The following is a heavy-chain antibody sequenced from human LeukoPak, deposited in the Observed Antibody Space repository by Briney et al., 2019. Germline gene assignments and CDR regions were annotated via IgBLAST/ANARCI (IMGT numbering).Heavy chain of an antibody. CDR3: AKDDGVPAVIYH. Sequence: GGSLRLSCAASGFTFSSYGMHWVRQAPGKGLEWVAVISYDGSDKYYADSVKGRFTISRDDSKNTLYLQMNSLRAEDTAVYYCAKDDGVPAVIYHWGQGTLVTVSS. CDR2: ISYDGSDK. V-gene: IGHV3-30*18. J-gene: IGHJ5*02. CDR1: GFTFSSYG. D-gene: IGHD2-2*01.